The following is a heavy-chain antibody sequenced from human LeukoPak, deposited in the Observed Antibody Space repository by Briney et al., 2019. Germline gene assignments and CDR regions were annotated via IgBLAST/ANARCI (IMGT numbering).Heavy chain of an antibody. CDR1: GFTVSSNY. V-gene: IGHV3-66*01. CDR3: ARDASSGWRYYFDY. D-gene: IGHD6-19*01. Sequence: GGSLRLSCAASGFTVSSNYMSWVRQAPGKGLEWVSVIYSGGNTYYADSVKGRFIISRDNSRNTVYLQMNSLRAEDTAVYYCARDASSGWRYYFDYWGQGTLVTVSS. J-gene: IGHJ4*02. CDR2: IYSGGNT.